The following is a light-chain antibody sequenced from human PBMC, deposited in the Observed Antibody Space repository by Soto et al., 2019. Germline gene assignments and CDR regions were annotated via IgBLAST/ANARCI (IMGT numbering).Light chain of an antibody. J-gene: IGKJ1*01. V-gene: IGKV3-20*01. CDR3: QQYGSTPSWT. CDR1: QAVNTR. Sequence: DILLTQSPATLSSFPGDRVTLSFSASQAVNTRLAFYQQKPGKAPRLLIYGASSWGTGIPDRFSCSGSGTDFTLTISRREPEDVALYYCQQYGSTPSWTFGQGTKVDIK. CDR2: GAS.